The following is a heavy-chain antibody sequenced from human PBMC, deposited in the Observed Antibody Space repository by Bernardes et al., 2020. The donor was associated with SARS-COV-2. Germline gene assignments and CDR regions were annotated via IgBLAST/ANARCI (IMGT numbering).Heavy chain of an antibody. D-gene: IGHD7-27*01. CDR1: GFTFSSYA. J-gene: IGHJ6*02. Sequence: GSLRLSCAPSGFTFSSYAMSWVRQAPGKGLEWVANIKQDGSEKYYVDSVKGRFTISRDNAKNSLYLQMNSLRAEDTAVYYCARDSQVIGDYYYYYGMDVWCQGTTVTVSS. CDR2: IKQDGSEK. V-gene: IGHV3-7*03. CDR3: ARDSQVIGDYYYYYGMDV.